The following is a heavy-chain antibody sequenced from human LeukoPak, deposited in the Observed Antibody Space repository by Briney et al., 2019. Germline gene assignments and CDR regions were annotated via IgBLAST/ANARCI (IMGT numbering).Heavy chain of an antibody. Sequence: PGGSLRLSCAASGFTFSGSAMHWVRQASGKGLEWVGRIRSKANNYATAYAASVKGRFTISKNTAYLQMNSLKTEDTAVYYCTNGGDYGDFYFDYWCQGTLVTVSS. V-gene: IGHV3-73*01. D-gene: IGHD4-17*01. CDR3: TNGGDYGDFYFDY. J-gene: IGHJ4*02. CDR2: IRSKANNYAT. CDR1: GFTFSGSA.